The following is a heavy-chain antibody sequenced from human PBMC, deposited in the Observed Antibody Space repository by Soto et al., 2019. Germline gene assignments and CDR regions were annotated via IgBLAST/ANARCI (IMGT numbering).Heavy chain of an antibody. CDR3: ARWSDKKVVDP. V-gene: IGHV3-33*01. CDR2: IWYDGSEK. CDR1: GFTFRNHG. D-gene: IGHD1-26*01. J-gene: IGHJ5*02. Sequence: QVQLVESGGGVVQPGRSLRLSCEGSGFTFRNHGMHWFRQAPGKGLEWLAVIWYDGSEKYYADSVRGRFVVSRDNAKNTLYLQMNSLTVEDTALYYCARWSDKKVVDPWGQGTAVTVSS.